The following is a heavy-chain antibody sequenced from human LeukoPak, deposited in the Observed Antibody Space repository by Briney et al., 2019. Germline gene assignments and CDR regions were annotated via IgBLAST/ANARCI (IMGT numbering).Heavy chain of an antibody. D-gene: IGHD3-10*01. CDR1: GFTFSSNG. CDR3: AKLTGKLLWFGESFAA. CDR2: ISGSGGGT. J-gene: IGHJ5*02. V-gene: IGHV3-23*01. Sequence: GGSLRLSCGASGFTFSSNGMSWVRQAPGKGLEWVSGISGSGGGTYYADSVKGRFTISRDNSKNTLYLQMNSLRAEDTAVYYCAKLTGKLLWFGESFAAWGQGTLVTVSS.